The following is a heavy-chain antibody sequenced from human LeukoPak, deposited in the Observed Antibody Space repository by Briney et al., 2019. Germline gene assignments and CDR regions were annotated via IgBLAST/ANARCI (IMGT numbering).Heavy chain of an antibody. Sequence: GGSLRLSCAASGFTFNSYWMHWVRQAPGKGLVWVSLFKTDGSTTRYADSVKGRFTISRDNAKNTLYLQMNSLRAEDTAVYYCARSTSQGLDYWGQGTPVIVSS. V-gene: IGHV3-74*01. J-gene: IGHJ4*02. CDR1: GFTFNSYW. CDR3: ARSTSQGLDY. CDR2: FKTDGSTT.